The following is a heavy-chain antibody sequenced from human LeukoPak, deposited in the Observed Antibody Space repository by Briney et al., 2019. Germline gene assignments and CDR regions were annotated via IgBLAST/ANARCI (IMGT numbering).Heavy chain of an antibody. CDR2: IRYDGSNK. Sequence: GGSLRLSCAASGFTFSSYAMSWVRQAPGKGLEWVAFIRYDGSNKYYADSVKGRFTISRDNSKNTLYLQMNSLRAEDTAVYYCAKDSAAWDSGSYYPPDYWGQGTLVTVSS. D-gene: IGHD1-26*01. CDR3: AKDSAAWDSGSYYPPDY. J-gene: IGHJ4*02. CDR1: GFTFSSYA. V-gene: IGHV3-30*02.